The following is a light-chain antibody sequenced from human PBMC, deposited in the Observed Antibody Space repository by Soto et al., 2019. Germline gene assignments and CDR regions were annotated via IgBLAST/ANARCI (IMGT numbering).Light chain of an antibody. CDR3: QQYGSSQS. J-gene: IGKJ3*01. Sequence: EIVLTQSPDTLSLSPGERATLSCRASQSVSSNYLAWYQQKPGQAPRLLIHGASSRATGIPDRFSGSGSGTDFTLTISRLEPEDFAVYYCQQYGSSQSFGPGAKVDIK. CDR2: GAS. V-gene: IGKV3-20*01. CDR1: QSVSSNY.